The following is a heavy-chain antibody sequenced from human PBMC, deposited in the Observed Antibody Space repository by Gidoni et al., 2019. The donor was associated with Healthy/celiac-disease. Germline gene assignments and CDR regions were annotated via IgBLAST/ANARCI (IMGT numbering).Heavy chain of an antibody. Sequence: QVQLVESGGGVVQPGRSLRLSGEASGLTFSSYGMHWVRQAPGKGLGWVAVISYDGSNKYYGDSVKGRFTISRDNSKNTLYLQTNSLRAEDPALYYCAKDFGRQQQLAFPGYWGQGTLVTVSS. CDR3: AKDFGRQQQLAFPGY. J-gene: IGHJ4*02. CDR1: GLTFSSYG. V-gene: IGHV3-30*18. D-gene: IGHD6-13*01. CDR2: ISYDGSNK.